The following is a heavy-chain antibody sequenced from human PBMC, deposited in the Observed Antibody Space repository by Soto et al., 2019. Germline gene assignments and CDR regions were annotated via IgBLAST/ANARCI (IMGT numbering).Heavy chain of an antibody. J-gene: IGHJ6*03. CDR2: IWYDGSNK. CDR3: ARGGNIVATIFSYYYYYYMDV. Sequence: TGGSLRLSCAASGFTFSSYGMHWVRQAPGKGLEWVAVIWYDGSNKYYADSVKGRFTISRDNSKNTLYLQMNSLRAEDTAVYYCARGGNIVATIFSYYYYYYMDVWGKGTTVTVSS. CDR1: GFTFSSYG. V-gene: IGHV3-33*01. D-gene: IGHD5-12*01.